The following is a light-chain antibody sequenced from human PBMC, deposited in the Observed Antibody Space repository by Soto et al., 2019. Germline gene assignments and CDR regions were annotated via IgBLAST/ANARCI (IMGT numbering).Light chain of an antibody. J-gene: IGKJ1*01. CDR2: GAS. V-gene: IGKV3-15*01. CDR1: QSVSSN. CDR3: QQYNNWPRT. Sequence: EIVMTQSPATLSVSPGERATLSCRASQSVSSNLAWYQQKPGQAPSLLIYGASTRATGIPARFSSSGSGTEFTLTISSLQSEDFAIYYCQQYNNWPRTFGHGTKVHIK.